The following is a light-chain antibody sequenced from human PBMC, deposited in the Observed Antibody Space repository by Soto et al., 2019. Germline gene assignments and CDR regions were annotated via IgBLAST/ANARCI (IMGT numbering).Light chain of an antibody. CDR3: HQYDVLPIT. CDR1: QSVRTER. J-gene: IGKJ5*01. V-gene: IGKV3-20*01. Sequence: IVLTQSPDTLSLSPGERATLSCRASQSVRTERLAWYQQKPGQAPRLVIFDASFRATGFPQRFSGSGSGTDFTLTITRLEPEDFAVYYCHQYDVLPITFGLGTRLEIK. CDR2: DAS.